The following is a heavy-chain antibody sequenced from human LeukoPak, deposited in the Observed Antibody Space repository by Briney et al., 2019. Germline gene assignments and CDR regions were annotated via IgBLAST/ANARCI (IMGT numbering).Heavy chain of an antibody. D-gene: IGHD3-3*01. V-gene: IGHV1-18*04. CDR3: ARATPDFWSGYYYFDY. CDR2: ISAYNGNT. J-gene: IGHJ4*02. CDR1: GYTFTGYY. Sequence: ASLKVSCKASGYTFTGYYIHWVRQAPGQGLEWMGWISAYNGNTNYAQKLQGRVTMTTDTSTSTAYMELRSLRSDDTAVYYCARATPDFWSGYYYFDYWGQGTLVTVSS.